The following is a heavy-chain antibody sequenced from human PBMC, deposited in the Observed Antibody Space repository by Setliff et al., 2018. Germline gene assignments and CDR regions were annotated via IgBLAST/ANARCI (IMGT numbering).Heavy chain of an antibody. J-gene: IGHJ6*02. V-gene: IGHV1-69*05. Sequence: ASVKVSCKASGGTFSSYAISWVRQAPGQGLEWMGGIIPIFGTANYAQKFQGRVTITTDESTSTAYMELSSLRSEDTAVYYCARDAGPFGVSYYYYGMDVWGQGTTVTVSS. CDR1: GGTFSSYA. D-gene: IGHD3-16*01. CDR3: ARDAGPFGVSYYYYGMDV. CDR2: IIPIFGTA.